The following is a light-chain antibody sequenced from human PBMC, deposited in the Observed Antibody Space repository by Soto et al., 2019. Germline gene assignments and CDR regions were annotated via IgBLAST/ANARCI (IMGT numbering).Light chain of an antibody. J-gene: IGKJ1*01. Sequence: EIVLTQSPGTLSLSPGARAPLSCRARQSVSSNLAWYPQNPGQAPRLLIYDASNRATGIPARFSGSGSGTDFTLTISSLEPEDFAVYYCQQRSNWPPAFGQGTKV. V-gene: IGKV3-11*01. CDR3: QQRSNWPPA. CDR1: QSVSSN. CDR2: DAS.